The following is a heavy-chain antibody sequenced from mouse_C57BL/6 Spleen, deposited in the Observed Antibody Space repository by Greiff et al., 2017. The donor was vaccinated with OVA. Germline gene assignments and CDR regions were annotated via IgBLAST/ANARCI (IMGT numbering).Heavy chain of an antibody. CDR1: GYTFTDHT. J-gene: IGHJ1*03. Sequence: QVQLQQSDAELVKPGASVKISCKVSGYTFTDHTIHWMKQRPEQGLEWIGYIYPSDGSTKYNEKFKGKATLTADKSSSTAYMQLNSLTTEDSAVYFCARGRNYYGSSSYWYFDVWGTGTTVTVSS. CDR3: ARGRNYYGSSSYWYFDV. D-gene: IGHD1-1*01. CDR2: IYPSDGST. V-gene: IGHV1-78*01.